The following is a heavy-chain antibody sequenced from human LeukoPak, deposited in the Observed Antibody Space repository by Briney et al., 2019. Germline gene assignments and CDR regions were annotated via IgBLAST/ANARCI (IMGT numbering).Heavy chain of an antibody. CDR1: GYTFTSYA. V-gene: IGHV1-45*02. Sequence: ASVKVSCKASGYTFTSYAMHWVRQAPGQRLEWMGWITPFNGNTNYAQKFQDRVTITRDRSMSTAYMELSSLRSEDTAMYYCARSGGPYSSSWYGSGAFDIWGQGTMVTVSS. CDR3: ARSGGPYSSSWYGSGAFDI. CDR2: ITPFNGNT. J-gene: IGHJ3*02. D-gene: IGHD6-13*01.